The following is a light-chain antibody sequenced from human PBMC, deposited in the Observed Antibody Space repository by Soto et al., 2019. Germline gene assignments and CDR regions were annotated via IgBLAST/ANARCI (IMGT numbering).Light chain of an antibody. Sequence: SALTQPPSASGSPGQSVTISCTGTGNDVGGYNYVSWYQQHPGKAPKLMIYEVNKRPSGVPDRFSGSKSGNTASLTVSGLQAEDEADYYCSSFAVSNSFVFGTGTKLTVL. CDR2: EVN. V-gene: IGLV2-8*01. CDR3: SSFAVSNSFV. J-gene: IGLJ1*01. CDR1: GNDVGGYNY.